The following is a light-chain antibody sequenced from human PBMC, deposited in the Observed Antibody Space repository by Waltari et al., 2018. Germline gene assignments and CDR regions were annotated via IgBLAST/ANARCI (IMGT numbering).Light chain of an antibody. CDR3: QQYNDLLYS. V-gene: IGKV3D-15*01. CDR2: SAY. CDR1: QSVGSY. J-gene: IGKJ2*03. Sequence: EIVMTQSPATLSLSPGETATLSCRASQSVGSYLAWYQQKPGQAPKLLVHSAYFRATGIPDRFSGSGSRTDFTLTISSLEPEDVGVYHCQQYNDLLYSFGQGPKWRSN.